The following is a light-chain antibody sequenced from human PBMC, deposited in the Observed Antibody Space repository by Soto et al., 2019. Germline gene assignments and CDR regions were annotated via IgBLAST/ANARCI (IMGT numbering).Light chain of an antibody. CDR1: QSISSW. CDR3: EQYNSYSRT. V-gene: IGKV1-5*01. J-gene: IGKJ1*01. Sequence: DIQMTQSPSTLSASVGDRVTITCRASQSISSWLAWYQQKPGKAPKLLIYDASSLESGVPSRFSGSGSGTEFTLNISSLQSDDFATYYCEQYNSYSRTFGQGTKVDIK. CDR2: DAS.